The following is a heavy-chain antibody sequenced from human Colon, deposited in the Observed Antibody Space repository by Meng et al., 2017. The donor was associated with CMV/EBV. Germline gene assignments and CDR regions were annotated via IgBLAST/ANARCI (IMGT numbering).Heavy chain of an antibody. Sequence: RSGGYYWSWIRQHPGKGLEWSGYNYYSGSTYYNPSLKSRVTISVDTSKNQFSLKLSSVTAADTAVYYCARVTVRRYCSSTSCFPFDYWGQGTLVTVSS. CDR3: ARVTVRRYCSSTSCFPFDY. CDR1: RSGGYY. V-gene: IGHV4-31*02. CDR2: NYYSGST. J-gene: IGHJ4*02. D-gene: IGHD2-2*01.